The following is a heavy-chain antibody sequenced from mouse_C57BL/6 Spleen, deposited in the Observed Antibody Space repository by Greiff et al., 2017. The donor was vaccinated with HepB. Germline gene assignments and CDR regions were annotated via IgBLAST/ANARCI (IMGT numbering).Heavy chain of an antibody. Sequence: EVQGVESGGGLVKPGGSLKLSCAASGFTFSDYGMHWVRQAPEKGLEWVAYISSGSSTIYYADTVKGRFTISRDNAKNTLFLQMTSLRSEDTAMYYCAAYPLFAYWGQGTLVTVSA. J-gene: IGHJ3*01. CDR3: AAYPLFAY. D-gene: IGHD2-10*01. V-gene: IGHV5-17*01. CDR1: GFTFSDYG. CDR2: ISSGSSTI.